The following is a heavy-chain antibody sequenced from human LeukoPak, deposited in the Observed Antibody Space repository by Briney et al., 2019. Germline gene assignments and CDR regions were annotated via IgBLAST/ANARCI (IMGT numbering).Heavy chain of an antibody. J-gene: IGHJ6*03. Sequence: PSETLSLTCTVSGYSISSGYYWGWIRQPPGKGLEWIGSIYHSGSTYYNPSLKSRVTISVDTSKNQFSLKLSSVTAADTAVYYCARDLSIAARHYYYYMDVWGKGTTVTVSS. D-gene: IGHD6-6*01. CDR2: IYHSGST. V-gene: IGHV4-38-2*02. CDR3: ARDLSIAARHYYYYMDV. CDR1: GYSISSGYY.